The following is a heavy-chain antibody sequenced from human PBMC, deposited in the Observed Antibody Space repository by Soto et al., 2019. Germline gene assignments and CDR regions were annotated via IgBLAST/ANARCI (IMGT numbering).Heavy chain of an antibody. D-gene: IGHD3-22*01. CDR3: AKDISYDSGARGFDY. V-gene: IGHV3-9*01. CDR2: ISWNSGSI. CDR1: GFTFDDYA. J-gene: IGHJ4*02. Sequence: SLRRSCAASGFTFDDYARHWVRQAPGKGLEWVSGISWNSGSIGYADSVKGRFTISRDNAKNSLYLQMNSLRAEDTALYYCAKDISYDSGARGFDYWGQGTVVTVS.